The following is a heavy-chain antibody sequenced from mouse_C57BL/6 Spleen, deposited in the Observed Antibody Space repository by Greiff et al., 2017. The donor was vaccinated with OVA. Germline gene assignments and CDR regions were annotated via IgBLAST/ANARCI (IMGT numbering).Heavy chain of an antibody. D-gene: IGHD2-1*01. CDR1: GYAFTNYL. CDR2: INPGSGGT. V-gene: IGHV1-54*01. CDR3: ARSGNYYAMDY. J-gene: IGHJ4*01. Sequence: QVQLQQSGAELVRPGTSVKVSCKASGYAFTNYLIEWVKQRPGQGLEWIGVINPGSGGTNYNEKFKGKATLTADKSSSTAYMQRSSLTSEDSAVYFCARSGNYYAMDYWGQGTSVTVSS.